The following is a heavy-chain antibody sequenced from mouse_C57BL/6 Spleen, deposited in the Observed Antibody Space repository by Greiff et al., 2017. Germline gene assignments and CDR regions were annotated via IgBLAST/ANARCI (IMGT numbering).Heavy chain of an antibody. CDR3: ARGGDYAYYDHYAMDY. D-gene: IGHD2-10*01. J-gene: IGHJ4*01. V-gene: IGHV3-6*01. CDR2: ISYDGSN. Sequence: DVKLQESGPGLVKPSQSLSLTCSVTGYSITSGYYWNWIRQFPGNKLEWMGYISYDGSNNYNPSLKNRTSITRDTSKNQFFLQLNSVTTEDTATYYCARGGDYAYYDHYAMDYWGQGTSVTVSS. CDR1: GYSITSGYY.